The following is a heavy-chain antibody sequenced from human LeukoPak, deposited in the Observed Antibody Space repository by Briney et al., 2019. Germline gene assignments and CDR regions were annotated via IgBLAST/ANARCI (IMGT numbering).Heavy chain of an antibody. V-gene: IGHV3-53*01. D-gene: IGHD6-19*01. J-gene: IGHJ4*02. CDR1: GFTFSPVW. CDR2: IYSGGNT. Sequence: GGSLRLSCAASGFTFSPVWMHWVRQAPGKGLEWVSVIYSGGNTYYADSVKGRFTISRDNSKNTLYLQMNSLRAEDTAVYYCAREGSSSGWYDCWGQGTLVTVSS. CDR3: AREGSSSGWYDC.